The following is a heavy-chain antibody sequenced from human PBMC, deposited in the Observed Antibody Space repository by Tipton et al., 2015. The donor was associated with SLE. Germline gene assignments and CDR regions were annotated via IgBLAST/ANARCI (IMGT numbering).Heavy chain of an antibody. CDR2: LYHSGDT. D-gene: IGHD1-26*01. V-gene: IGHV4-39*07. CDR1: GDSITSFNQY. Sequence: TLSLTCTVSGDSITSFNQYWGWIRQPPGRRLEYLASLYHSGDTYYNPSLRSRLTISMDTSENQFSLRLRSVTAADTAVYYCVRINSGASRLFDYWGQGMLVAVSS. CDR3: VRINSGASRLFDY. J-gene: IGHJ4*02.